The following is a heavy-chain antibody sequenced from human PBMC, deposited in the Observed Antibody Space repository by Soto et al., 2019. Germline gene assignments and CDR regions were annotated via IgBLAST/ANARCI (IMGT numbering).Heavy chain of an antibody. J-gene: IGHJ4*02. CDR1: GFTFSTYW. Sequence: GGSLRLSCAASGFTFSTYWMSWVRQTPGKGLEWVASIKQDGSETYYVDSVKGRFTISRDNAKNSLYLQMNSLRAEDTAVYYCASEYSRSSGHYWGQGTLVTVSS. V-gene: IGHV3-7*01. CDR3: ASEYSRSSGHY. CDR2: IKQDGSET. D-gene: IGHD6-6*01.